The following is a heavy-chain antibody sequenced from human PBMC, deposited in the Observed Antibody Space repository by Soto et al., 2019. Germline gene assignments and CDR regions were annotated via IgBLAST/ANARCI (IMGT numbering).Heavy chain of an antibody. J-gene: IGHJ4*02. CDR3: ARDCTGGSCFCIY. Sequence: ASVKVSCKASGYTFTSYGISWVRQAPGQGPEWMGWINTYNGNSNYAQKFQGRVTMTTDTSTNTAYMELRSLTSDDTAVYYCARDCTGGSCFCIYWGQGTLVTVSS. CDR1: GYTFTSYG. V-gene: IGHV1-18*01. CDR2: INTYNGNS. D-gene: IGHD2-15*01.